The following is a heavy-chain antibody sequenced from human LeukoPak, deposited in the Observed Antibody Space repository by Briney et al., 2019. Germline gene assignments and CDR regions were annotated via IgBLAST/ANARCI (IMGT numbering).Heavy chain of an antibody. J-gene: IGHJ5*02. D-gene: IGHD3-10*01. CDR1: GFTFSSYS. CDR2: ISSSSSTI. CDR3: ARDLHTYYYGSGGDWFDP. V-gene: IGHV3-48*01. Sequence: GGSLRLSCAASGFTFSSYSMNWVRQAPGKGLEWVSYISSSSSTIYYADSVKGRFTISRDNAKNSLYLQMNSLRAEDTAVYYCARDLHTYYYGSGGDWFDPWGQGTLV.